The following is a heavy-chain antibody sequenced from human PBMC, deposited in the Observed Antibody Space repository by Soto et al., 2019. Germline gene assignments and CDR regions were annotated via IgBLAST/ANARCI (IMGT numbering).Heavy chain of an antibody. D-gene: IGHD6-6*01. J-gene: IGHJ3*02. CDR3: ATFLQSYSRLSGFTIAARCYAFEI. Sequence: ASVKVSCKVSGYTLTELSMHWVRQAPGKGLEWMGGFDPEDGETIYAQKFQGRVTMTEDTSTDTAYMELSSLRSEDTAVYYCATFLQSYSRLSGFTIAARCYAFEIWGQGTMVTV. CDR2: FDPEDGET. CDR1: GYTLTELS. V-gene: IGHV1-24*01.